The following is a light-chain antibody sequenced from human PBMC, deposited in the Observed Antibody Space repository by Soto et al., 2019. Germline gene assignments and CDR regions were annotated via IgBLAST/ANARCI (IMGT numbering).Light chain of an antibody. CDR2: GAS. J-gene: IGKJ1*01. V-gene: IGKV3-20*01. CDR3: QQYGSSPGT. CDR1: LSVSSSY. Sequence: EIVLTQSPGTLSLSPGERATLSCRASLSVSSSYLAWYQQKPGQAPRLLIYGASSRATGIPDRFSGSGSGTEFTLTISRLEPEDFAVYYCQQYGSSPGTFGQGTKVEIK.